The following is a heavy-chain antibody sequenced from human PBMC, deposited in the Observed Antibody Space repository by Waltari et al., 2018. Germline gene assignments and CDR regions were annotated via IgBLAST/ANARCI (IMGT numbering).Heavy chain of an antibody. D-gene: IGHD1-26*01. CDR3: ARLAVGATPYYYYYYYMDV. V-gene: IGHV4-34*01. J-gene: IGHJ6*03. CDR2: INHSGST. CDR1: GGSFSGYY. Sequence: QVQLQQWGAGLLKPSETLSLTCAVYGGSFSGYYWSWIRQPPARGLEWLGDINHSGSTNYNPSLKSRVTISVDTSKNQFSLKLSSVTAADTAVYYCARLAVGATPYYYYYYYMDVWGKGTTVTVSS.